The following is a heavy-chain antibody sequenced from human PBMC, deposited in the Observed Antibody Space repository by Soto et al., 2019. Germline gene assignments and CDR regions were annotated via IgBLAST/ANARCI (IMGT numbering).Heavy chain of an antibody. J-gene: IGHJ6*03. V-gene: IGHV1-69*13. CDR1: GGTFSSYA. D-gene: IGHD2-21*02. Sequence: ASVKVSCKASGGTFSSYAISWVRQAPGQGLEWMGGIIPIFGTANYAQKFQGRVTITADESTSTAYMELSSLRSEDTAVYYCAAKPSVVVTASSYYYYYMDVWGKGTTVTVSS. CDR2: IIPIFGTA. CDR3: AAKPSVVVTASSYYYYYMDV.